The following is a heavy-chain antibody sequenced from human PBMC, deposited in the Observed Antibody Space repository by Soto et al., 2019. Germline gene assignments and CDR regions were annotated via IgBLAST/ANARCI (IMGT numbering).Heavy chain of an antibody. CDR1: VYTFTNSW. D-gene: IGHD3-22*01. J-gene: IGHJ4*02. CDR2: IFPSDSDT. CDR3: ARHPSYKFGNTYYYYRFDF. Sequence: SGESLKISCKASVYTFTNSWIAWVRQTPGKGLEWMGIIFPSDSDTRYNPSFQGQVTISVDNSISTAYLRWNSLKASDTATYFCARHPSYKFGNTYYYYRFDFWGPGTLVTVSS. V-gene: IGHV5-51*01.